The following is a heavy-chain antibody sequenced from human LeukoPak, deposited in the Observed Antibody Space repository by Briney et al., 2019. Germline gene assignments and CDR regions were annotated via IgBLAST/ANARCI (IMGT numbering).Heavy chain of an antibody. D-gene: IGHD6-6*01. Sequence: GGSLRLSCAASRFTFSSYSMNWVRQAPGKGLEWVSSISSSSSYIYYADSVKGRFTISRDNAKNSLYLQMNSLRAEDTAVYYCARDRGAARPTEAIDYWGQGTLVTVSS. CDR3: ARDRGAARPTEAIDY. CDR1: RFTFSSYS. CDR2: ISSSSSYI. J-gene: IGHJ4*02. V-gene: IGHV3-21*01.